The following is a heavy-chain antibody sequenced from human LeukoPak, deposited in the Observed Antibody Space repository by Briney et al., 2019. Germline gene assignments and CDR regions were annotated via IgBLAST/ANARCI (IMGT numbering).Heavy chain of an antibody. CDR1: GFTFSSYS. D-gene: IGHD2-15*01. Sequence: GGSLRLSCAASGFTFSSYSMNWVRQAPGKGLEWVSSISSSSSYIYYADSVKGRFTISRDNAKNSLYLQMNSLRAEDTAVYYCARDGYCSGGSCYTDAFDIWGQGTMVTVSS. CDR2: ISSSSSYI. V-gene: IGHV3-21*01. CDR3: ARDGYCSGGSCYTDAFDI. J-gene: IGHJ3*02.